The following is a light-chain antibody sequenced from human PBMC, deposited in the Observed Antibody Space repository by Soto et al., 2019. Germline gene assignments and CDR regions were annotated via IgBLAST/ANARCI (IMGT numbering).Light chain of an antibody. CDR1: QSVGTY. Sequence: VLTQSPATLSLSPGERATLSCRASQSVGTYLAWYQQKPGQAPRLLIYDASDRATGIPARFSGSGSGTDFTLTISSLEPEDFAVYYCQQHGSSPPYTFGQGTTVDIK. CDR2: DAS. CDR3: QQHGSSPPYT. J-gene: IGKJ2*01. V-gene: IGKV3-11*01.